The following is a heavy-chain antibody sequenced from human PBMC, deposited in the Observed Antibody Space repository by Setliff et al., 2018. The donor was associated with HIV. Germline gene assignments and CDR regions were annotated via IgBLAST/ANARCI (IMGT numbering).Heavy chain of an antibody. CDR2: LYYSGST. CDR1: GGSISSHY. CDR3: GSGTGSGWFDP. V-gene: IGHV4-59*11. D-gene: IGHD3-10*01. J-gene: IGHJ5*02. Sequence: SETLSLTCTVSGGSISSHYWSWIRQPPGKGLEWIGSLYYSGSTVYNPSLKSPVTISVDTSKSQFSLRLSSVTAADTAVYYYGSGTGSGWFDPWGQGTLVTVS.